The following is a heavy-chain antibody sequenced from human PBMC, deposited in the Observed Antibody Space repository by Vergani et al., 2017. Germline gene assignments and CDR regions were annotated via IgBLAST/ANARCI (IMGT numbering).Heavy chain of an antibody. D-gene: IGHD6-19*01. Sequence: EVQLVETGGGLIQPGGSLRLSCAASGFTVSSNYMSWVRQAPGKGLEWVSVIYSGGSTYYADSVKGRFTISRDNSKNTLYLQMNSLRAEDTAVYYCARDYLSSGATGYFDYWGQGTLVTVSS. V-gene: IGHV3-53*02. CDR2: IYSGGST. J-gene: IGHJ4*02. CDR1: GFTVSSNY. CDR3: ARDYLSSGATGYFDY.